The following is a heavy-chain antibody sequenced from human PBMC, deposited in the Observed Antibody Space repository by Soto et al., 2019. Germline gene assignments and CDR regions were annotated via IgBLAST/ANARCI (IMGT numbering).Heavy chain of an antibody. J-gene: IGHJ4*02. Sequence: QSQTLSLPCAVYGGSFSGYYWSWIRQPPGKGLEWIGEINHSGSTNYNPSLKSRVTISVDTSKNQFSLKLSSVTAADTAVYYCASTCSGGSCHPLDYWGQGTLVTVSS. D-gene: IGHD2-15*01. CDR1: GGSFSGYY. V-gene: IGHV4-34*01. CDR3: ASTCSGGSCHPLDY. CDR2: INHSGST.